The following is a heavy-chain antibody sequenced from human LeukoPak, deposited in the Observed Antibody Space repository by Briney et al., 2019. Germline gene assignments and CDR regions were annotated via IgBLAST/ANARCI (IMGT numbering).Heavy chain of an antibody. CDR1: GYSFTSYW. CDR2: IYPGDSDT. V-gene: IGHV5-51*01. Sequence: GESLKISCEGSGYSFTSYWIGWVRQMPGKGLEWMGIIYPGDSDTRYSPSFQGQVAISADKSISTAYLQWSSLKASDTAMYYCARSKSSWYEGWFDPWGQGTLVTVSS. J-gene: IGHJ5*02. CDR3: ARSKSSWYEGWFDP. D-gene: IGHD6-13*01.